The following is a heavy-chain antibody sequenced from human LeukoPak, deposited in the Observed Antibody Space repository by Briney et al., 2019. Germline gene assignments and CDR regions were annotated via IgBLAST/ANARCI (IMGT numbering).Heavy chain of an antibody. CDR1: GGSISSGGYS. CDR2: IYHSGST. D-gene: IGHD3-3*01. V-gene: IGHV4-30-2*01. J-gene: IGHJ5*01. Sequence: PSQTLSLTCAVSGGSISSGGYSWSWIRQPPGKGLEWIGYIYHSGSTYYNPSLKSRVTISVDRSKNQFSLKLSSVTAADTAVYYCARGRVDYDFWSGYENWFDSWGQGTLVTVSS. CDR3: ARGRVDYDFWSGYENWFDS.